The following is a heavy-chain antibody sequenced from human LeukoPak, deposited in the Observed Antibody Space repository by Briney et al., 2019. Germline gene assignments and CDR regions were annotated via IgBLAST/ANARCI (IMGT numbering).Heavy chain of an antibody. Sequence: GGSLRLSCAASGFSFSDYYMTWIRQAPGKGLEWVSYISSSGSYTNHADSVKGRFTISRDNAKNSLYLQMNSLRAEDTAVYHCARGHQQLGGMDVWGQGTTVTVSS. D-gene: IGHD6-6*01. CDR2: ISSSGSYT. CDR1: GFSFSDYY. J-gene: IGHJ6*02. V-gene: IGHV3-11*06. CDR3: ARGHQQLGGMDV.